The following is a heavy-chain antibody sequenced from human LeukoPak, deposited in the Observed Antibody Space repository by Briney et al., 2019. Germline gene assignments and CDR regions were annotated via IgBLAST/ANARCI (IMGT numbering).Heavy chain of an antibody. D-gene: IGHD6-13*01. CDR2: INHSGST. CDR1: GGSFSGYY. Sequence: SETLSLTCAVYGGSFSGYYWSWIRQPPGKGLEWIGEINHSGSTNYNPSLKSRVTISVDTSKNQFSLKLSSVTAADTAVYYCARWTSSSWYTYYYYYGMDVWGQGTTVTVS. V-gene: IGHV4-34*01. CDR3: ARWTSSSWYTYYYYYGMDV. J-gene: IGHJ6*02.